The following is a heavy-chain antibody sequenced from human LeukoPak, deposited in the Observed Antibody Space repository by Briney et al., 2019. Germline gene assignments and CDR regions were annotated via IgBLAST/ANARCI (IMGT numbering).Heavy chain of an antibody. CDR1: GGPFSGYY. Sequence: KPSETLSLTCAVYGGPFSGYYWSWIRQPPGKGLEWIGETNHSGSTNYNPSLKSRVTISVDTSKNQFSLKLSSVTAADTAVYYCAREDILSDGNWFDPWGQGTLVTVSS. CDR2: TNHSGST. V-gene: IGHV4-34*01. J-gene: IGHJ5*02. CDR3: AREDILSDGNWFDP. D-gene: IGHD3-9*01.